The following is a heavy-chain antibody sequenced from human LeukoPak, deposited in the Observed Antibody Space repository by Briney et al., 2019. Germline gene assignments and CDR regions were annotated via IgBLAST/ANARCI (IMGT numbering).Heavy chain of an antibody. V-gene: IGHV1-18*01. D-gene: IGHD3-9*01. CDR2: ISGYNGNT. CDR3: TREATGYSWFDP. CDR1: GYTFTSYG. J-gene: IGHJ5*02. Sequence: ASVKVSCKASGYTFTSYGISWVRQAPGQGLVWMGWISGYNGNTNYAQKFQGRVTMTTDTSTNTAYMELRSLRSDDTAVYYCTREATGYSWFDPWGQGTLVTVSS.